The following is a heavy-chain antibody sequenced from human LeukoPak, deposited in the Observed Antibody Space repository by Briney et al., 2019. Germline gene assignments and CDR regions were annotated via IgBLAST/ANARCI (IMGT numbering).Heavy chain of an antibody. CDR3: ARVKSGSYYPIDY. V-gene: IGHV3-74*01. D-gene: IGHD1-26*01. J-gene: IGHJ4*02. Sequence: AGGSLRLSCAASGFTFSNHVMRWVRQAPGKGLVWVSRINTDGTGTSYADSVKGRFTISRDGAKNTLYLQMSGLRAEDTAVYYCARVKSGSYYPIDYWGQGTLVTVSS. CDR1: GFTFSNHV. CDR2: INTDGTGT.